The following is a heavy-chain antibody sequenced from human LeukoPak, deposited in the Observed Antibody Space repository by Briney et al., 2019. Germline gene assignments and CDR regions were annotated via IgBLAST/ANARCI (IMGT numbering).Heavy chain of an antibody. J-gene: IGHJ3*02. Sequence: PSETLSLTCTVSGGSVSSGTYYWSWIRQPPGKGLEWIGYIYYSGSTNYNPSLKSRVTISVDTSKNQCSLKLSSVTTANTAVYSCTRWTNLEALDIGGQGTMVTVSS. V-gene: IGHV4-61*01. D-gene: IGHD2-8*01. CDR3: TRWTNLEALDI. CDR1: GGSVSSGTYY. CDR2: IYYSGST.